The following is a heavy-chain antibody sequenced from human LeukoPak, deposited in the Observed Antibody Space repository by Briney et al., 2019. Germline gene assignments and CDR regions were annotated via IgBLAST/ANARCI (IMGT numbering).Heavy chain of an antibody. D-gene: IGHD3-10*01. CDR3: ALLGFDYGSGLTDY. J-gene: IGHJ4*02. CDR1: GYTFTGYY. CDR2: INPNSGGT. V-gene: IGHV1-2*02. Sequence: ASVKVSCKASGYTFTGYYMHWVRQAPGQGLEWMGWINPNSGGTNYAQKFQGRVTMTRDTSISTAYMELSRLRSDDTAVYYCALLGFDYGSGLTDYWGQGTLVTVSS.